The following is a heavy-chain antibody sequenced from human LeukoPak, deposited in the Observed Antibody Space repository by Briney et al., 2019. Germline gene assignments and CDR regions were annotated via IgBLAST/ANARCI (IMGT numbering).Heavy chain of an antibody. D-gene: IGHD2-2*02. CDR3: AIGYCSSTSCYNQGY. CDR2: IIPIFGTA. CDR1: GGTFSSYA. V-gene: IGHV1-69*13. J-gene: IGHJ4*02. Sequence: ASVKVSCKASGGTFSSYAISWLRQAPGQGLEWMGGIIPIFGTANYAQKFQGRVTITADESTSTAYMELSSLRSEDTAVYYCAIGYCSSTSCYNQGYWGQETLVTVSS.